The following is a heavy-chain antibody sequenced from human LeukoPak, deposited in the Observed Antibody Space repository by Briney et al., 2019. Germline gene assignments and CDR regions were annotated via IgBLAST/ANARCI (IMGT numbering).Heavy chain of an antibody. CDR1: GGSISSSSYY. Sequence: PSETLSLTCTVSGGSISSSSYYWSWIRQPPGKGLEWIGEINHSGSTNYNPSLKSRVTISVDTSKNQFSLKLSSVTAADTAVYYCARLGWYYDSSTHPADYWGQGTLVTVSS. D-gene: IGHD3-22*01. J-gene: IGHJ4*02. CDR3: ARLGWYYDSSTHPADY. CDR2: INHSGST. V-gene: IGHV4-39*07.